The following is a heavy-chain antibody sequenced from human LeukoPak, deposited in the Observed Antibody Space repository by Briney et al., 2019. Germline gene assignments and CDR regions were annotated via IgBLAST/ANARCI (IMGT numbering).Heavy chain of an antibody. CDR3: ARGRGTLEDFDWLPD. CDR2: MNANSGNT. V-gene: IGHV1-8*01. Sequence: ASVKVSCKASGYTFTSYDINWVRQATGQGLEWMGWMNANSGNTGYAQKLQGRVTMTRNTSISTAYMELSSLRSEDTDVYYCARGRGTLEDFDWLPDWGQGTLVTVSS. J-gene: IGHJ4*02. CDR1: GYTFTSYD. D-gene: IGHD3-9*01.